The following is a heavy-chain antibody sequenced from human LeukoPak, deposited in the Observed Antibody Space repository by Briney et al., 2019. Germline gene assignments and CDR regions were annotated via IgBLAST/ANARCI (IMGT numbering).Heavy chain of an antibody. Sequence: GESLKISCKGSGYSFTSYWIGWVRQMPGKGLEWMGIIYPGDSDTRYSPSFQGQVTISADKSISTAYLQWCSLKASDTAMYYCARTIVGATKIFDYWGQGTLVTVSS. CDR3: ARTIVGATKIFDY. CDR1: GYSFTSYW. D-gene: IGHD1-26*01. V-gene: IGHV5-51*01. J-gene: IGHJ4*02. CDR2: IYPGDSDT.